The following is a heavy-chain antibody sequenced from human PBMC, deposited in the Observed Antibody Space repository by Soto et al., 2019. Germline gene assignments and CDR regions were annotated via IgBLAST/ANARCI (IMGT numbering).Heavy chain of an antibody. CDR1: GFTFSSYA. D-gene: IGHD1-1*01. CDR3: XXGXXXGTTSIDY. V-gene: IGHV3-23*01. Sequence: EVQLLESGGGLVQPGGSLRLSCAASGFTFSSYAMTWVRQAPGKGLEWVSSISGRGGTTYYEDSVKGRFTISRDNSKNTLYLQMSSLRAEDTAVYYXXXGXXXGTTSIDYWGQGTLVTVSS. J-gene: IGHJ4*02. CDR2: ISGRGGTT.